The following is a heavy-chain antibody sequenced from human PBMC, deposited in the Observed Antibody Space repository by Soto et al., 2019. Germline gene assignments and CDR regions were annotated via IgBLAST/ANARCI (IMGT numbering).Heavy chain of an antibody. CDR1: GGSINSRSYS. CDR3: ARVRPIRDSGSPSFDP. J-gene: IGHJ5*02. CDR2: FYNNENP. Sequence: SETLSLTCSVSGGSINSRSYSWGWIRQPPGKGLEWIGTFYNNENPNYNPSLKSRVTISADTSNNQFSLKLNSVTAADTAIYYCARVRPIRDSGSPSFDPSGQGIQVTVSS. V-gene: IGHV4-39*07. D-gene: IGHD3-10*01.